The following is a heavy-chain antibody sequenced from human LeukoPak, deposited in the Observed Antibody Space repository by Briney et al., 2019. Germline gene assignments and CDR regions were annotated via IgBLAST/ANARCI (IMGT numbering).Heavy chain of an antibody. Sequence: GGSLSLSCAASGFTFSSYGMHWVRQAPGKGLEWVAVIWYDGSNKYYADSVKGRFTISRDNSKNTLYLQMNSLRAEDTAVYYCAKDHSVLWFGEFSYFDYWGQGTLVTVSS. J-gene: IGHJ4*02. CDR1: GFTFSSYG. CDR2: IWYDGSNK. CDR3: AKDHSVLWFGEFSYFDY. V-gene: IGHV3-33*06. D-gene: IGHD3-10*01.